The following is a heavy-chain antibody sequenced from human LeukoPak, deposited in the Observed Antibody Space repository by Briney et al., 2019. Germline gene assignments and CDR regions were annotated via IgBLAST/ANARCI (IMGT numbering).Heavy chain of an antibody. Sequence: ASVKVSCKPSGYTFTYYVINWVRQAPGQGLEWMGWINSNTGNPTYAQGFTGRFVFSLDTSVSTAYLQISSLKAEDTAVYYCARATVVTAPFNWGQGTLVTVSS. D-gene: IGHD4-23*01. CDR1: GYTFTYYV. V-gene: IGHV7-4-1*02. CDR3: ARATVVTAPFN. CDR2: INSNTGNP. J-gene: IGHJ4*02.